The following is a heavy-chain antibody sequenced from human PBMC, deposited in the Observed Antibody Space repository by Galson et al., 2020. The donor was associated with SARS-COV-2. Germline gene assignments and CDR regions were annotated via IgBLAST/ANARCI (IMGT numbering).Heavy chain of an antibody. CDR2: ISPDGSDI. D-gene: IGHD6-19*01. Sequence: GESLKISCAASGFTLSNYWIHWVRKGPGRGLVWVSRISPDGSDISYAESVKGRFTISRDNAKNTLKLQMDSLRVEDTGIYYCVTKGYISGWSPLDYWGQGSLVTVSS. CDR1: GFTLSNYW. V-gene: IGHV3-74*01. J-gene: IGHJ4*02. CDR3: VTKGYISGWSPLDY.